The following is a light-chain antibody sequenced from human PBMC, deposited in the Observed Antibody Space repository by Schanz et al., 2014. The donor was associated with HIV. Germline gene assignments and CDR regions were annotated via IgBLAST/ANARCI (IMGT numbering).Light chain of an antibody. CDR2: KAS. CDR1: QSISNY. V-gene: IGKV1-5*03. Sequence: DIQMTQSPSTLSASVGDRVTITCRASQSISNYLAWYQQKPGKAPKLLIYKASSLESGVPSRFSGSGSGTEFTLTISSLQPEDSATYYCQQGDYFPLTFGGGTKVEIK. J-gene: IGKJ4*01. CDR3: QQGDYFPLT.